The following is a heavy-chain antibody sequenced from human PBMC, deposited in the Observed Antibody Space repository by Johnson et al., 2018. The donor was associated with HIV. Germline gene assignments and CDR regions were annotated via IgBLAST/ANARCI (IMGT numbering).Heavy chain of an antibody. V-gene: IGHV3-13*01. Sequence: VQLVESGGGLVQPGGSLRLSCAASGFTFSSYAMSWVRQAPGKGLEWVSAIGTAGDTYYPGSVKGRFTISRENAKNSLYLQMNSLRAEDTALYYCAREEARLRAFDIWRQGTMVTVSS. CDR1: GFTFSSYA. J-gene: IGHJ3*02. CDR3: AREEARLRAFDI. CDR2: IGTAGDT.